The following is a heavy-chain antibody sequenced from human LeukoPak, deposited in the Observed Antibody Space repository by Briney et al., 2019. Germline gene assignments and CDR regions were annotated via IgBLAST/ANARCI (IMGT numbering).Heavy chain of an antibody. D-gene: IGHD3-22*01. Sequence: ASVKVSCKASGYTFTSYGISWVRQVPGQGLEWMGWISAYNGNTNYAQKLQGRVTMTTDTSTSTAYMELRSLRSDDTAVYYCARDRRYYYDSSGYYYEDYWGQGTLVTVSS. CDR1: GYTFTSYG. J-gene: IGHJ4*02. CDR2: ISAYNGNT. CDR3: ARDRRYYYDSSGYYYEDY. V-gene: IGHV1-18*01.